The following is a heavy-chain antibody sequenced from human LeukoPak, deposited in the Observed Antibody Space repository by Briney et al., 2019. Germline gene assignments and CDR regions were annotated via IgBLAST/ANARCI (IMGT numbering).Heavy chain of an antibody. J-gene: IGHJ6*04. CDR2: IIGSGGST. Sequence: TEGCLRLSCAASGFTFSSYAMSWVRQAPGKGLEWVSAIIGSGGSTYYADSVKGRFTVSRDIAKNTVYLEMNDLRAEDTALYYCAREIGYYFDSDDSRLRGRLDVWGKGTSVTVSS. CDR3: AREIGYYFDSDDSRLRGRLDV. D-gene: IGHD3-22*01. V-gene: IGHV3-23*01. CDR1: GFTFSSYA.